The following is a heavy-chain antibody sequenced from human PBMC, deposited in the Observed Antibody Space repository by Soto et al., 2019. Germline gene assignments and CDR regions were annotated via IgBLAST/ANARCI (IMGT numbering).Heavy chain of an antibody. CDR1: GFTFSSYA. Sequence: EVQVLESGGGLVQPGGSLRLSCAASGFTFSSYAMSWVSQAPGKGLEWVSAISGSGGSTYYADSVKGRFTISRDNSKNTLYLQMNSLRAEDTAVYYCAKALAAMAYYYYGMDVWGQGTTVTVSS. D-gene: IGHD2-2*01. J-gene: IGHJ6*02. CDR3: AKALAAMAYYYYGMDV. CDR2: ISGSGGST. V-gene: IGHV3-23*01.